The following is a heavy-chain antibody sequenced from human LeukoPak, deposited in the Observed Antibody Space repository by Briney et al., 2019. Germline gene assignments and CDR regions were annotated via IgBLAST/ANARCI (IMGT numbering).Heavy chain of an antibody. D-gene: IGHD3-3*01. Sequence: SETLSLTCTVSGGSISSYYWSWIRQPPGKGLEWTGYIYYSGSTNYNPSLKSRVTISVDTSKNQFSLKLSSVTAADTAVYYCARWSQSKYYDFWSGSASHFDYWGQGTLVTVSS. J-gene: IGHJ4*02. V-gene: IGHV4-59*01. CDR1: GGSISSYY. CDR3: ARWSQSKYYDFWSGSASHFDY. CDR2: IYYSGST.